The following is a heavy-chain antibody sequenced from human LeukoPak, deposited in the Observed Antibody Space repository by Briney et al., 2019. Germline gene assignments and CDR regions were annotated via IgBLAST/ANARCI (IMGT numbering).Heavy chain of an antibody. CDR3: ARVRDSAYDADFDY. CDR2: IYYSGST. V-gene: IGHV4-59*01. J-gene: IGHJ4*02. D-gene: IGHD5-12*01. CDR1: GGSISSYY. Sequence: PSETLSLTCTVAGGSISSYYWSWIRQPPGKGLEWIGDIYYSGSTNYNPSLKSRVTISVDTSKNQFSLKLSSVTAADTAVYYCARVRDSAYDADFDYWGQGTLVTVSS.